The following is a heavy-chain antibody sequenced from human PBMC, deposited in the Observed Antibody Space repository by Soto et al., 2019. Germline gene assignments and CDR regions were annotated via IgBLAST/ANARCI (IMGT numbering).Heavy chain of an antibody. Sequence: QVQLVQSGAEVKKPGASVKVSCKASGYTFTGYYMHWVRQAPGQGLEWMGWINPNSGGTNYAQKFQGRVTMTREPSISTAYMELSRLRSDDTAVYYCAEGNNWNYGYYYGMDVWGQGTTVTVSS. CDR3: AEGNNWNYGYYYGMDV. D-gene: IGHD1-7*01. CDR2: INPNSGGT. J-gene: IGHJ6*02. V-gene: IGHV1-2*02. CDR1: GYTFTGYY.